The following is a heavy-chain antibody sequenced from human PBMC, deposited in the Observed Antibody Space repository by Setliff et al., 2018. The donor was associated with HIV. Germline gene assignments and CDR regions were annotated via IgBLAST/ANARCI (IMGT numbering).Heavy chain of an antibody. CDR1: GYSISSGCY. CDR3: ARPRRVRSRAWYWFDI. V-gene: IGHV4-38-2*01. D-gene: IGHD6-19*01. CDR2: MYHTGST. Sequence: PSETLSLTCAVSGYSISSGCYWGWIRQPPGKGLEWIGSMYHTGSTYYSPSLNSRFTISVDTSKNQFSLNLFSVTAADTAVYYCARPRRVRSRAWYWFDIWGQGTLVTVSS. J-gene: IGHJ5*02.